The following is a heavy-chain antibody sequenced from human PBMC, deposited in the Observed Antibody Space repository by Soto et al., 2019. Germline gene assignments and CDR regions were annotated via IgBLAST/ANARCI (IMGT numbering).Heavy chain of an antibody. CDR1: GFTFSSYA. D-gene: IGHD3-22*01. V-gene: IGHV3-23*01. J-gene: IGHJ4*02. CDR3: AKQLNYYDSSCYLDS. CDR2: ISGSGGST. Sequence: EVQLLESGGGLVQPGGSLRLSCAASGFTFSSYAMSWVRQAPGKGLEWVSAISGSGGSTYYADSVKGRFTISRDNSKNTLYLQMNSLRSEDTAVYYCAKQLNYYDSSCYLDSWGQGTLVTFCS.